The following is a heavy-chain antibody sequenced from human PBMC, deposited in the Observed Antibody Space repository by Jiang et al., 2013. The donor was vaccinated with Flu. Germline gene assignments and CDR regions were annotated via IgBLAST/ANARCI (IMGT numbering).Heavy chain of an antibody. CDR3: ASGPNPSYFDF. V-gene: IGHV4-59*01. CDR2: ISDSGST. Sequence: LVKPSETLSLTCSVSGGSMSGYYWSWIRQPPGKGLEWIGCISDSGSTTYNPSFQSRVTISLDTSKKQFSLKLNSMTAADAALYYCASGPNPSYFDFWGQGPLVTVSS. CDR1: GGSMSGYY. J-gene: IGHJ4*02.